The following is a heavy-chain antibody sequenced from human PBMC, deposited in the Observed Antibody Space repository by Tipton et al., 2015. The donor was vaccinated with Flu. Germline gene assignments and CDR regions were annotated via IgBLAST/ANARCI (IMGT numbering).Heavy chain of an antibody. J-gene: IGHJ3*01. V-gene: IGHV4-4*07. Sequence: EWIGRISHSGSTNYNVSLNGRVIMSVDPSKGQLSLRLSSATAADTAKNYCARDLRGYSGYTGGDAFDVWGQGTVVTVSS. CDR3: ARDLRGYSGYTGGDAFDV. CDR2: ISHSGST. D-gene: IGHD5-12*01.